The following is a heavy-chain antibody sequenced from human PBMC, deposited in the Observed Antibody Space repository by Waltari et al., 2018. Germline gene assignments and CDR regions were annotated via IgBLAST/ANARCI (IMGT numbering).Heavy chain of an antibody. J-gene: IGHJ4*02. D-gene: IGHD1-7*01. CDR2: IYYSGST. V-gene: IGHV4-61*05. Sequence: QLQLRESGPGLVKPSETLSLTCTVSGGSISSSSYYWGWIRQPPGKGLEWIGYIYYSGSTNYNPSLKSRVTISVDTSKNQFSLKLSSVTAADTAVYYCARGGYNWNYPFTFTYWGQGTLVTVSS. CDR3: ARGGYNWNYPFTFTY. CDR1: GGSISSSSYY.